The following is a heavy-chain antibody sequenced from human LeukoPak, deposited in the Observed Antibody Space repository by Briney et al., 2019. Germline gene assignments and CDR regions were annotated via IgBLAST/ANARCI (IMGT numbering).Heavy chain of an antibody. V-gene: IGHV1-18*01. D-gene: IGHD2-2*01. CDR3: ARASGDIVVVPAATPLAFDY. J-gene: IGHJ4*02. CDR1: GYTFTSYG. Sequence: ASVKVSCKASGYTFTSYGISWVRQAPGQGLEWMGWISAYNANTNYAQKLQGRVTMTTDTSTSTAYMELRSLRSDDTAVYYCARASGDIVVVPAATPLAFDYWGQGTLVTVSS. CDR2: ISAYNANT.